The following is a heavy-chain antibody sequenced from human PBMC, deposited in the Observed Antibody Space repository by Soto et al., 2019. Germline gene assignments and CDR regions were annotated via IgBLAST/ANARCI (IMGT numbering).Heavy chain of an antibody. V-gene: IGHV3-7*01. D-gene: IGHD2-15*01. CDR3: ARDVALGYCSGGSCPSWFDP. Sequence: RRLSCAASGFTFSSYWMSWVRQAPGKGLGWVANIKQDGSEKYYVDSVKGRFTISRDNAKNSLYLQMNSLRAEDTAVYYCARDVALGYCSGGSCPSWFDPWGQGXLVTVSS. CDR1: GFTFSSYW. J-gene: IGHJ5*02. CDR2: IKQDGSEK.